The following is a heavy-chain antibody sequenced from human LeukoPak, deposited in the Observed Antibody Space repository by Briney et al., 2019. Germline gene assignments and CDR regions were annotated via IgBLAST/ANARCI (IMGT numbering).Heavy chain of an antibody. CDR1: GFTLSSNY. CDR2: VSSGGST. Sequence: AGGSLRLSFSASGFTLSSNYMNWVPPAPGKGLEWVSVVSSGGSTYYADSVKGRFTISRDNSKNTLYLQMNSLRAEDTAVYYCARVVPRQYYFDYWGQGTLVTVSS. J-gene: IGHJ4*02. D-gene: IGHD5-24*01. CDR3: ARVVPRQYYFDY. V-gene: IGHV3-53*01.